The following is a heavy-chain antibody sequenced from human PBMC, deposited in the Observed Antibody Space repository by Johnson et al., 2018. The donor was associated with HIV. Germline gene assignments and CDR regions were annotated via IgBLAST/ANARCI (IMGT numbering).Heavy chain of an antibody. J-gene: IGHJ3*01. V-gene: IGHV3-11*01. CDR2: ISSSGSPI. CDR3: ARVGYQLHDAFDL. D-gene: IGHD2-2*01. Sequence: QVQLVESGGGLVKPGGSLRLSCAASGFNLSDYFMSYIRQAPGKGLEWISYISSSGSPIYYADSVKGRFTLSRDNAKNSLFLQMHSLRVEDTAIYYCARVGYQLHDAFDLWGQGTMVTVSS. CDR1: GFNLSDYF.